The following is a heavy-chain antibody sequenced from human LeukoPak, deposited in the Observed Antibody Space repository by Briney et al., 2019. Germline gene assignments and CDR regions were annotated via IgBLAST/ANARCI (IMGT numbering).Heavy chain of an antibody. CDR3: AKHGEAYGDSRTDY. CDR1: GFTFSSYA. V-gene: IGHV3-23*01. CDR2: INNSGGRI. J-gene: IGHJ4*02. D-gene: IGHD4-17*01. Sequence: GGSLRLSCAASGFTFSSYAMRWVRQAPGKGLEWVSSINNSGGRIYYADSVKGRFTTSRDNSKNTLYIQMNSLRAEDTAIYYCAKHGEAYGDSRTDYWGQGTLVTVPS.